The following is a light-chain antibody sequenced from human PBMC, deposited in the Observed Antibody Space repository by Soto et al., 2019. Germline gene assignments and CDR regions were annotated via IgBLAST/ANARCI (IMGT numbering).Light chain of an antibody. CDR1: SSNIGTNT. CDR2: TND. V-gene: IGLV1-44*01. Sequence: QAVVTQPPSASETPGQRVTISCSGSSSNIGTNTVNWYQQVPGTAPKLLIDTNDQRPSGVPDRFSASKSGTSASLAISGLQSEDEADYYCATWDDSLNGPVFGGGTKLTVL. J-gene: IGLJ3*02. CDR3: ATWDDSLNGPV.